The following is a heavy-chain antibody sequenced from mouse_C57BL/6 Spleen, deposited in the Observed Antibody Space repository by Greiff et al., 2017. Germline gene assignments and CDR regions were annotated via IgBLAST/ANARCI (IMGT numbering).Heavy chain of an antibody. CDR1: GFTFSDYG. CDR3: ARPEYGNYHAWFAY. J-gene: IGHJ3*01. CDR2: ISSGSSTI. D-gene: IGHD2-10*02. V-gene: IGHV5-17*01. Sequence: EVMLVESGGGLVKPGGSLKLSCAASGFTFSDYGMHWVRQAPEKGLEWVAYISSGSSTIYYADTVKGRFTISRDNAKNTLFLQMTSLRSEDTAMYYCARPEYGNYHAWFAYWGQGTLVTVSA.